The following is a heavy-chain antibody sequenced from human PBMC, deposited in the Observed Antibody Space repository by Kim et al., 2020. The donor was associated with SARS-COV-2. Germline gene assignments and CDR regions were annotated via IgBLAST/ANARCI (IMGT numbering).Heavy chain of an antibody. CDR1: GFTFSDYY. Sequence: GGSLRLSCAASGFTFSDYYMSWIRQAPGKGLEWVSYISSSSSYTNYADSVKGRFTISRDNAKNSLYLQMNSLRAEDTAVYYCARALNGGEYNWNDVGWDAFDIWGQGKMVTVSS. D-gene: IGHD1-1*01. CDR3: ARALNGGEYNWNDVGWDAFDI. J-gene: IGHJ3*02. V-gene: IGHV3-11*05. CDR2: ISSSSSYT.